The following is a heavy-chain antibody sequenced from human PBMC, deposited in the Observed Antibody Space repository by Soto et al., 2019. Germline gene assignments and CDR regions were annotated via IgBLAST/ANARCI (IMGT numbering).Heavy chain of an antibody. CDR1: GFTFTSYA. D-gene: IGHD3-16*02. CDR2: ISYDGINE. V-gene: IGHV3-30*15. CDR3: ARARLRLGELSLIGYFDY. J-gene: IGHJ4*02. Sequence: QVQLVESGGSVVQPGRSLRLSCEASGFTFTSYAMHWVRQAPGKGLEWVAVISYDGINEYYADSVKGRFTISRDNSKNTLFLQKSSLRVEDTAVYYCARARLRLGELSLIGYFDYWGQGTLVTVSS.